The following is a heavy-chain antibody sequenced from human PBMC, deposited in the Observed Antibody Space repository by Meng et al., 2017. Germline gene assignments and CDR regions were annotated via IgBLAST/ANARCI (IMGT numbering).Heavy chain of an antibody. CDR2: IIPIFGTA. V-gene: IGHV1-69*06. Sequence: SVKVSCKASGGTFSSYAISWVRQAPGQGLEWMGGIIPIFGTANYAQKFQGRVTITADKSTSTAYMELSSLRSEDTAVYYCARSGGTMVRGVIIGYYYGMDVWGQGTMVTVSS. CDR1: GGTFSSYA. D-gene: IGHD3-10*01. CDR3: ARSGGTMVRGVIIGYYYGMDV. J-gene: IGHJ6*02.